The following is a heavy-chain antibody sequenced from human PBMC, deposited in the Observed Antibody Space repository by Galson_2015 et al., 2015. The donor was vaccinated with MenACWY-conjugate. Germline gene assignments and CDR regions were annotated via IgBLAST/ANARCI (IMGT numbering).Heavy chain of an antibody. J-gene: IGHJ4*02. Sequence: PALVKPTQTLTLTCTFSGFSLSTSGMCVSWIRQPPGKALEWLALIDWDDDKYYSTSLKTRLTISKDTSKNQVVLTMTNMDPVDTATYYCARIKNYYDSSGYYYVVDYWGQGTLVTVSS. V-gene: IGHV2-70*01. CDR1: GFSLSTSGMC. CDR2: IDWDDDK. D-gene: IGHD3-22*01. CDR3: ARIKNYYDSSGYYYVVDY.